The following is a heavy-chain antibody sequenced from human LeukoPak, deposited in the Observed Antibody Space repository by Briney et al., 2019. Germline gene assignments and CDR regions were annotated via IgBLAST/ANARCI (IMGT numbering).Heavy chain of an antibody. D-gene: IGHD4-17*01. CDR1: GFTFSSYA. CDR2: ISGSGGRT. J-gene: IGHJ6*02. CDR3: AKHQKISGAPFMDV. Sequence: QPGGSRRLSCAASGFTFSSYAMSWVRQAPGKGLEWVSTISGSGGRTYYTDSVKGRFTISRDNSKNTLLLQMNSLRVEDTAIYYCAKHQKISGAPFMDVWGQGTTVTVS. V-gene: IGHV3-23*01.